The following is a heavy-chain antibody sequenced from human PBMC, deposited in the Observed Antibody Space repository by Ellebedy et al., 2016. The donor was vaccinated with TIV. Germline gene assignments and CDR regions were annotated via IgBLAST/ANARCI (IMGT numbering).Heavy chain of an antibody. CDR3: AHTITMVRGVITYHYYGMDV. CDR2: IYWDDDK. D-gene: IGHD3-10*01. CDR1: GSSLSTSGVG. V-gene: IGHV2-5*02. Sequence: SGPTLVTPTQTLTLTCTFSGSSLSTSGVGVGWIRQPPGKALEWLALIYWDDDKRYSPSLKSRLTITKDTSKNQVVLTMTNMDPVDTATYYCAHTITMVRGVITYHYYGMDVWGQGTTVTVSS. J-gene: IGHJ6*02.